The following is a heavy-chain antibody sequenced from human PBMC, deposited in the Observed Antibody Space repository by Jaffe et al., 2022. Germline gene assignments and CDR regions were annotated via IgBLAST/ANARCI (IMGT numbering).Heavy chain of an antibody. D-gene: IGHD6-19*01. J-gene: IGHJ4*02. Sequence: EVQLVESGGGLVQPGRSLRLSCTASGFTFGDYAMSWVRQAPGKGLEWVGFIRSKAYGGTTEYAASVKGRFTISRDDSKSIAYLQMNSLKTEDTAVYYCTRGEQWLQAGDYWGQGTLVTVSS. CDR3: TRGEQWLQAGDY. CDR2: IRSKAYGGTT. CDR1: GFTFGDYA. V-gene: IGHV3-49*04.